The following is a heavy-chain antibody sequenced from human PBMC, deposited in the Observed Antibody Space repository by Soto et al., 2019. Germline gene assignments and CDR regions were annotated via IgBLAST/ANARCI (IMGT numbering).Heavy chain of an antibody. CDR1: GFTVTSHY. CDR2: LYSGGST. D-gene: IGHD1-1*01. CDR3: ARGGQLRGGMDV. V-gene: IGHV3-53*01. Sequence: EVQLVESGGGLIQPGGSLRLSCAASGFTVTSHYMTWVRQAPGRGLEWVSFLYSGGSTYYADSVKGRFTISRDNSENTLYLQMNSLRAEDTAVYYCARGGQLRGGMDVWGQGTTLTVSS. J-gene: IGHJ6*02.